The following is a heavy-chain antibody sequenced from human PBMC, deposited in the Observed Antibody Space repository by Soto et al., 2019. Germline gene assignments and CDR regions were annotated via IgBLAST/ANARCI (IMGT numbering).Heavy chain of an antibody. Sequence: EVQLVESGGGLVQPGGSLRLSCAASGFTFSSYWMHWVRQAPGKGLVWVSRINFCGSTTNYADFVKGQFTISRDNAKNTVYLQMNSLRAEDTAVYYCARGAGSAYYVDSWGQGTLVTVSS. J-gene: IGHJ4*02. D-gene: IGHD3-22*01. CDR3: ARGAGSAYYVDS. CDR2: INFCGSTT. V-gene: IGHV3-74*01. CDR1: GFTFSSYW.